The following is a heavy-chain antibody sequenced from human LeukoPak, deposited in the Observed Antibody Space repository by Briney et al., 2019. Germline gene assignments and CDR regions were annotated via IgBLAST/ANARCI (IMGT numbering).Heavy chain of an antibody. D-gene: IGHD3-10*01. J-gene: IGHJ5*02. CDR3: ANYGSGSYRFDP. Sequence: SETLSLTCTVSGGSISSGGYYWSWIRQHPGKGLEWVGYIYYSGSTYYNPSLKSRVTISVDTSKNQFSLKLSSVTAADTAVYYCANYGSGSYRFDPWGQGTLVTVSS. CDR1: GGSISSGGYY. V-gene: IGHV4-31*03. CDR2: IYYSGST.